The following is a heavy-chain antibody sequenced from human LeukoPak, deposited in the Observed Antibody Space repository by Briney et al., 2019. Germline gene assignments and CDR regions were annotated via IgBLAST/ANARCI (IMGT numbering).Heavy chain of an antibody. CDR3: AELGITMIGGV. Sequence: SGGSLRLSCAACGFTFSNYWMHWVRQDPGKGLVLVSFVNPDGRTTNYADSVKGRFTISRDNAKNSLYLQMNSLRAEDTAVYYCAELGITMIGGVWGKGTTVTISS. CDR2: VNPDGRTT. CDR1: GFTFSNYW. J-gene: IGHJ6*04. V-gene: IGHV3-74*01. D-gene: IGHD3-10*02.